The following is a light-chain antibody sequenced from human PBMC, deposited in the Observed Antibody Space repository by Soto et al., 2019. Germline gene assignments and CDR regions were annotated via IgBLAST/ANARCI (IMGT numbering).Light chain of an antibody. CDR3: LHAFQSWT. CDR1: QSLLHSNGYNY. CDR2: LGS. J-gene: IGKJ1*01. V-gene: IGKV2-28*01. Sequence: DIVMTQSPLSLPVTPGEPASISCRSSQSLLHSNGYNYLDWYLQKPGQSPQLLCYLGSNRASWVPERFGGSGSGSYFTLKISRVEAEDVGVDYCLHAFQSWTFGQGTNVDIK.